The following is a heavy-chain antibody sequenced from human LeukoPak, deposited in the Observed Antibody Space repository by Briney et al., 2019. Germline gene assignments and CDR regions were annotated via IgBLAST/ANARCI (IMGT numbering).Heavy chain of an antibody. D-gene: IGHD2-15*01. CDR1: GYTFTSYY. V-gene: IGHV1-46*01. CDR3: ARVGSGTPGDY. Sequence: GASVKVSCKASGYTFTSYYMHWVRQAPGQGLEWMGIINPSGGSTSYARKFQGRVTMTRDTSTSTVYMELSSLRSEDTAVYYCARVGSGTPGDYWGQGTLVTVSS. CDR2: INPSGGST. J-gene: IGHJ4*02.